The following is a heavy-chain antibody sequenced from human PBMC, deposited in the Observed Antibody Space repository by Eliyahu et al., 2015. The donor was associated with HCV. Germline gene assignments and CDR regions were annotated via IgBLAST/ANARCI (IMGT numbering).Heavy chain of an antibody. D-gene: IGHD3-10*01. V-gene: IGHV3-30*02. CDR3: AKDLTSFGELPPPWSPYYFAS. J-gene: IGHJ4*02. CDR1: GFTFSTXG. CDR2: IQYHGSKK. Sequence: QVQLVESGGGVVQPGGSLRLSCTASGFTFSTXGMHWVRQTPGKGLEWVTFIQYHGSKKYYVDSVKGRFTISRDNSRNILSLQMNSLRVEDTAVYYCAKDLTSFGELPPPWSPYYFASWGRGTLVTVSS.